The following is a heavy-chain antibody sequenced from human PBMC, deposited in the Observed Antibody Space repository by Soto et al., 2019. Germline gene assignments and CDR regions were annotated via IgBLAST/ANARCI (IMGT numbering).Heavy chain of an antibody. J-gene: IGHJ6*02. CDR2: IYSGGST. Sequence: VGSLRLSCAASGFTVSSNYMSWVRQAPGKGLEWVSVIYSGGSTYHADSVRGRFTISRDNSKNTLYLQMKSLRAEDTAVYYCARDPPATRHGMDVWGQGTTVTVSS. CDR1: GFTVSSNY. CDR3: ARDPPATRHGMDV. V-gene: IGHV3-53*01.